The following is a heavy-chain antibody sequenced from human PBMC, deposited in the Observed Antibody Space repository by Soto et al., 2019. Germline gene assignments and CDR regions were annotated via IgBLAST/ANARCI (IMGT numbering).Heavy chain of an antibody. V-gene: IGHV4-34*01. CDR1: GESFSGYY. J-gene: IGHJ4*02. CDR3: SRGRPPRY. Sequence: SETLSLTCVVYGESFSGYYWSWFRQPPGQTLEWIGDIDHSGSTHYNPSLKSRLTISIDPSKNHFSLGLTAVTAADAGTYFCSRGRPPRYWGQGTLVTVSS. CDR2: IDHSGST.